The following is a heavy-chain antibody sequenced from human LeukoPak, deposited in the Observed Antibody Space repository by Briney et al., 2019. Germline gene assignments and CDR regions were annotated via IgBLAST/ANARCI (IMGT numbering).Heavy chain of an antibody. D-gene: IGHD3-16*01. V-gene: IGHV4-59*08. J-gene: IGHJ5*02. CDR3: ARGHYGFDP. Sequence: SETLSLTCTVFGGSISGCYWSWLRQPPGKGLEWIAYMYYSGGDTDYNPSLKSRVAISVDTSNNQVSLKLSSVTAADTAVYYCARGHYGFDPWGQGTLVTVS. CDR2: MYYSGGDT. CDR1: GGSISGCY.